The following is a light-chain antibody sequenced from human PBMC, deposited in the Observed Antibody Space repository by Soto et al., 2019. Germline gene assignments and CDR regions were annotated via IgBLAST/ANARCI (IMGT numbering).Light chain of an antibody. CDR2: KAS. Sequence: DIQLTQSPSTLSASVGDRVTITCRASQSISSWLAWYQQRPGKAPKLLIYKASDLQSGVPSRFSGSESGTEFTLTISGLQPDDFATYFCLQFSTYSLTFGGGTKVDIK. CDR3: LQFSTYSLT. CDR1: QSISSW. J-gene: IGKJ4*01. V-gene: IGKV1-5*03.